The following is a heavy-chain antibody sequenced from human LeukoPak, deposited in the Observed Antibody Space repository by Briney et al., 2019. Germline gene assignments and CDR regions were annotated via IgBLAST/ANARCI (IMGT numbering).Heavy chain of an antibody. Sequence: PGGSLRFSCAASGFTFSSYGMHWVRQAPGKGLEWVAVIWYDGSNKYYADSVKGRFTISRDNSKNTLYLQMNSLRAEDTAVYYCARDLSSGWCFDYWGQGTLVTVSS. CDR1: GFTFSSYG. V-gene: IGHV3-33*01. D-gene: IGHD6-19*01. CDR2: IWYDGSNK. J-gene: IGHJ4*02. CDR3: ARDLSSGWCFDY.